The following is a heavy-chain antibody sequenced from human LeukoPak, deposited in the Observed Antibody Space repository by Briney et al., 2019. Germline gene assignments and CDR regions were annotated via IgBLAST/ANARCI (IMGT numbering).Heavy chain of an antibody. CDR2: IRSKAYGGTP. Sequence: HPGGSLGLSCITSGFNFGDYGMSWVRQAPGKGLEWVSFIRSKAYGGTPEYAASVKARFTISRDDSKSIAYLQMDSLKTEDTALYYCARRGTWSGSIALDYWGQGALVTVSS. D-gene: IGHD3-10*01. CDR3: ARRGTWSGSIALDY. V-gene: IGHV3-49*04. J-gene: IGHJ4*02. CDR1: GFNFGDYG.